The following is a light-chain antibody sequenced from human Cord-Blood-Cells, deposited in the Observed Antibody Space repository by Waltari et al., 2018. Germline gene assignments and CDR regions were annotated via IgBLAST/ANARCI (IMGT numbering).Light chain of an antibody. CDR1: SLRSYY. CDR2: GKN. V-gene: IGLV3-19*01. CDR3: NSRDSNCNLLV. J-gene: IGLJ2*01. Sequence: SSELTQDPAVSVALGQTVRITCQGDSLRSYYASWYQQKLGQAPVLVIYGKNNRPSGIADRCSGSRSRDTTSVTITGAQAEDESHHHCNSRDSNCNLLVFGVWTKLTVL.